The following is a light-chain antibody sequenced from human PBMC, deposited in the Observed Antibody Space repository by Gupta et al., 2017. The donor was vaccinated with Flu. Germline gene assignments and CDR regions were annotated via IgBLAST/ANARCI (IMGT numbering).Light chain of an antibody. J-gene: IGKJ5*01. V-gene: IGKV3-20*01. Sequence: EIVLTQSPGTLSLSPGERATLSCRASQSVSSSYLAWYQQKTGQAPRLLIYGASSRATGIPDRFSGSGSGTDFTLTISRLEPEDFAVYYCQQYGSSPVITFGQGTRLEIK. CDR1: QSVSSSY. CDR2: GAS. CDR3: QQYGSSPVIT.